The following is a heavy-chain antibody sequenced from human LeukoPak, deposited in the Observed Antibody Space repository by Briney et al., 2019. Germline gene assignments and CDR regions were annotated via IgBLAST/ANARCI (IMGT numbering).Heavy chain of an antibody. J-gene: IGHJ5*02. D-gene: IGHD2-15*01. Sequence: GGSLRLSCAASGFTFSSYSMNWVRQAPGKGLEWVSYISSSSSTIYYADSVKGRFTISRDNAKNSLYLQMNSLRAEDTAVYYCARDGGAPYCSGGSCYPNWFDPWGQGTLVTVSS. CDR1: GFTFSSYS. CDR3: ARDGGAPYCSGGSCYPNWFDP. CDR2: ISSSSSTI. V-gene: IGHV3-48*01.